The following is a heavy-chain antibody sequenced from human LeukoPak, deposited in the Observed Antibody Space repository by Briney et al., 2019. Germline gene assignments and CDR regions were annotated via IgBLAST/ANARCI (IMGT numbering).Heavy chain of an antibody. V-gene: IGHV4-61*02. CDR1: GGSISSGSYY. D-gene: IGHD3-3*01. J-gene: IGHJ5*02. CDR3: ARTPFLFGVVILWFDP. Sequence: SQTLSLTCTVSGGSISSGSYYWSWIRQPAGKGLEWIGRIYTIGSTNYNPSLKSRVTISVDTSKNQFSLKLSSVTAADTAVYYCARTPFLFGVVILWFDPWGQGTLVTVSS. CDR2: IYTIGST.